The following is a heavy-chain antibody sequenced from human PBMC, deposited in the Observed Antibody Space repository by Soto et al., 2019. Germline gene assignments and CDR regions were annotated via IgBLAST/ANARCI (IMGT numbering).Heavy chain of an antibody. J-gene: IGHJ5*02. CDR1: GFTFSSYA. V-gene: IGHV3-30-3*01. Sequence: GGSLRLSCAASGFTFSSYAMHWVRQAPGKGLEWVAVISYDGSNKYYADSVKGRFTISRDNSKNTLYLQMNSLRAEDTSVYYCARHPERIAEIGWFDPWGQGTLVTVSS. D-gene: IGHD6-13*01. CDR2: ISYDGSNK. CDR3: ARHPERIAEIGWFDP.